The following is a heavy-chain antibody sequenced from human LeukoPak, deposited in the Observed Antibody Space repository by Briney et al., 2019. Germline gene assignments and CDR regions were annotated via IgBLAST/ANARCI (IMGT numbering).Heavy chain of an antibody. J-gene: IGHJ6*02. CDR3: AKYSGSYFYYYGMDV. CDR1: GFTFSSYA. CDR2: ISGSGGST. D-gene: IGHD1-26*01. V-gene: IGHV3-23*01. Sequence: GGSLRLSCAASGFTFSSYAMSWVRQAPGKGLERVSAISGSGGSTYYADSVKGRFTISRDNSKNTLYLQMNSLRAEDTAVYYCAKYSGSYFYYYGMDVWGQGTTVTVSS.